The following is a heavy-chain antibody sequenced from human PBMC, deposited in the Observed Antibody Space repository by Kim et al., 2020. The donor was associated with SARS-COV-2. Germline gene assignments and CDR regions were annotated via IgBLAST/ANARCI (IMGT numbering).Heavy chain of an antibody. V-gene: IGHV3-21*01. J-gene: IGHJ4*02. CDR1: GFTFSSYS. CDR2: ISSSGRYI. CDR3: ARGGLNAGNFR. D-gene: IGHD6-13*01. Sequence: GGSLRLSCAASGFTFSSYSLNWVRQAPGKGLEWVSSISSSGRYIYYADSVKGRFTISRDNAKNSLYLQMNSLRVEDTAVYYCARGGLNAGNFRWGQGTLVTVSS.